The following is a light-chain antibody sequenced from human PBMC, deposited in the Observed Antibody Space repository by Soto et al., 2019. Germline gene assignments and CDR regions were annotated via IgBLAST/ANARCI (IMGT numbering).Light chain of an antibody. CDR3: QQTHTMPWT. Sequence: DIQMTQSPSSLSAYVGDRVSITCRASQGIGNYFNWYQQRPGEAPRLLIYGASTLQSGVPTRFSGSGSGAYFTLHIATLQPEDFATYSCQQTHTMPWTFGLGTRVEIK. CDR1: QGIGNY. V-gene: IGKV1-39*01. J-gene: IGKJ1*01. CDR2: GAS.